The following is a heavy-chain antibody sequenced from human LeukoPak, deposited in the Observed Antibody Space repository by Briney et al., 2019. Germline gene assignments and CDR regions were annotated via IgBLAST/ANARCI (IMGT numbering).Heavy chain of an antibody. CDR3: ARRGYPVYYYYMDV. J-gene: IGHJ6*03. CDR2: ISVYNGNT. Sequence: ASVKVSCKASGYTFTGYYMHWVRQAPGQGLEWMGWISVYNGNTNYEQKLQGRVTMTTDTSTSTAYMELRSLRSDDTAVYYCARRGYPVYYYYMDVWGKGTTVTISS. D-gene: IGHD5-12*01. CDR1: GYTFTGYY. V-gene: IGHV1-18*04.